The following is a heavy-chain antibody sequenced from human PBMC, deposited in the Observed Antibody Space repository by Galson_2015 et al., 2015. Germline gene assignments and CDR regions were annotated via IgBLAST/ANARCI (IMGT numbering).Heavy chain of an antibody. V-gene: IGHV3-74*01. CDR2: IKSDGSYT. CDR3: ARGYGSYFVDY. CDR1: GFTFSTYW. Sequence: SLRLSCAASGFTFSTYWMHWVRQAPGKGLVWVSRIKSDGSYTNYADSVKGRFTISRDNAKNTLYLQMNSLRAEDTAVYYCARGYGSYFVDYWGQGTLVTVSS. J-gene: IGHJ4*02. D-gene: IGHD1-26*01.